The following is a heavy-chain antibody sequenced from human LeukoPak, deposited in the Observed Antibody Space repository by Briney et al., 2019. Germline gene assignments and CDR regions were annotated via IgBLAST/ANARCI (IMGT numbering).Heavy chain of an antibody. CDR1: GGTFSSYA. J-gene: IGHJ3*02. Sequence: GSSVKVSCKASGGTFSSYAISWVRQAPGQGLEWMGRIIPILGIANYAQKFQGRVTITADKSTSTAYMELSSLRSEDTAVYYCARDLRVTMIEGAFDIRGQGTMVTVSS. D-gene: IGHD3-22*01. CDR2: IIPILGIA. CDR3: ARDLRVTMIEGAFDI. V-gene: IGHV1-69*04.